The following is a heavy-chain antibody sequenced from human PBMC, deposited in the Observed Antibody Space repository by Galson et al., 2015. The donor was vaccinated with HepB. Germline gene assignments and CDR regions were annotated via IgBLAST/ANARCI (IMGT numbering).Heavy chain of an antibody. CDR3: ATYYYDSSGYLTADY. CDR2: IIPIFGTA. D-gene: IGHD3-22*01. Sequence: SVKVSCKASGGTFSSYAISWVRQAPGQGLEWMGGIIPIFGTANYAQKFQGRVTITADESTSTAYMELSSLRSEDTAVYYCATYYYDSSGYLTADYWGQGTLVTVSS. CDR1: GGTFSSYA. V-gene: IGHV1-69*13. J-gene: IGHJ4*02.